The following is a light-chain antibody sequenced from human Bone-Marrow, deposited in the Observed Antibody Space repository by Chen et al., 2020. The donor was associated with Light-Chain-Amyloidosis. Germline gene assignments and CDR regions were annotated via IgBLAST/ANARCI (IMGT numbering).Light chain of an antibody. CDR3: AAEAGSLRGYV. J-gene: IGLJ1*01. Sequence: QSVLTQPPSASGTPGQRVTISRSGASSTRGINYVYCYQHFPGSAPNLLLHRNNQRPSGVPARLSAATSGTAAFRSISGLRSEDAAAYCCAAEAGSLRGYVCGTGTKV. CDR2: RNN. CDR1: SSTRGINY. V-gene: IGLV1-47*01.